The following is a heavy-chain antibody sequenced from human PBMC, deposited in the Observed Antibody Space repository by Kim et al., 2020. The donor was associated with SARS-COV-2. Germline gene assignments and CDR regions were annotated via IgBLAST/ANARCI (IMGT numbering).Heavy chain of an antibody. Sequence: SETLSLTCTVSGASISSSSYYWGWIRQPPGKGLEWIGSIYYSGSTYYNPSLRSRVTISVDTSKNQFSLKLSSVTAADTAVYYCANVATTYFDYWGQGTLVTVSS. D-gene: IGHD5-12*01. V-gene: IGHV4-39*01. J-gene: IGHJ4*02. CDR1: GASISSSSYY. CDR3: ANVATTYFDY. CDR2: IYYSGST.